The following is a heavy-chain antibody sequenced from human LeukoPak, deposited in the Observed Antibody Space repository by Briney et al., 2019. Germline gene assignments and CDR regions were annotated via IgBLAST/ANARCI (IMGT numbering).Heavy chain of an antibody. CDR1: GFTFSSYG. Sequence: GGSLRLSCAASGFTFSSYGMHWVRQAPGKGLEWVAVISYDGSNKYYADSVKGRFTISRDNAKNSLYLQMDSLRVEDTAVYYCAKGKRYPDYWGQGTLVTVSS. V-gene: IGHV3-30*18. CDR3: AKGKRYPDY. CDR2: ISYDGSNK. D-gene: IGHD1-1*01. J-gene: IGHJ4*02.